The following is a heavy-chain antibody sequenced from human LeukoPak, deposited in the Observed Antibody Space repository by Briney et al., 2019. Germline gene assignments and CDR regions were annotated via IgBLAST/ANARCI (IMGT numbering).Heavy chain of an antibody. CDR2: ISYDGSNK. J-gene: IGHJ4*02. V-gene: IGHV3-30*04. CDR3: ARDGPYYYDSSGYLYYFDY. CDR1: GFTFSSYA. Sequence: GRSLRLSCAASGFTFSSYAMHWVRQAPGKGLEWVAVISYDGSNKYYADSVKGRFTISRDNSKNTLYLQMNSLRAEDTAVYYCARDGPYYYDSSGYLYYFDYWGQGTLVTVSS. D-gene: IGHD3-22*01.